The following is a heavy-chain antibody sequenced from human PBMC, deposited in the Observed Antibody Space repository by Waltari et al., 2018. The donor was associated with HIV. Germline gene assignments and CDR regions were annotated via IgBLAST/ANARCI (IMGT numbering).Heavy chain of an antibody. J-gene: IGHJ6*02. CDR2: MHPSGGTT. D-gene: IGHD3-3*01. Sequence: QLQLVQSGAEVKKPGASVKVSCKASGYTFTSYYIHWVRQAPGQGLEWMGMMHPSGGTTSDAQESQRCESMTREKATRTVYMGLSRLRSEETAVYDCARDEGGGGYNDFWSGVDYDGMDVWGQGTTVTVSS. CDR1: GYTFTSYY. CDR3: ARDEGGGGYNDFWSGVDYDGMDV. V-gene: IGHV1-46*01.